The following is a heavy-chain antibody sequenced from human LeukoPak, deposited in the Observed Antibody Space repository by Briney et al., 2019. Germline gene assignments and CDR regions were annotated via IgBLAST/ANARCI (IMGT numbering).Heavy chain of an antibody. Sequence: PSVKVSCKASGYIFTSYYMHWVRQAPGQGLEWMGIINPSGGSTSYTQKFQGRVTMTRNTSISTAYMELSSLRSEDTAVYYCARVPTRVAARYYYYGMDVWGQGTTVTVSS. CDR2: INPSGGST. J-gene: IGHJ6*02. CDR3: ARVPTRVAARYYYYGMDV. D-gene: IGHD2-15*01. CDR1: GYIFTSYY. V-gene: IGHV1-46*01.